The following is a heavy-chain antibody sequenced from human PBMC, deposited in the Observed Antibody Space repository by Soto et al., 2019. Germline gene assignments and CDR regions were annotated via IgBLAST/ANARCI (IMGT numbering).Heavy chain of an antibody. CDR2: IYYSGST. Sequence: QVQLQESGPGLVKPSETLSLTCTVSGGSISSYYWSWIWQPPGKGLEWLGYIYYSGSTNYNPSLKSRVTIAVDTSKNQFSLKLSSVTAADTAVYYCARDDSVVAQGAFDIWGQGTMVTVPS. V-gene: IGHV4-59*01. D-gene: IGHD2-15*01. CDR1: GGSISSYY. J-gene: IGHJ3*02. CDR3: ARDDSVVAQGAFDI.